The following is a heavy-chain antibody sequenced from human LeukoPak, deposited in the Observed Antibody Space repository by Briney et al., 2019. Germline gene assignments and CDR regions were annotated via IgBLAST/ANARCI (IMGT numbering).Heavy chain of an antibody. Sequence: GGSLRLSCAASGFTFSSYWMHWVRQAPGKGLVWVSRINSGGSSTSYAGSVKGRFTISRDNAKNTLYLQMNSLRAEDTAVYYCARVRTISSGWLFHESRYYFDYWGQGTLVTVSS. CDR1: GFTFSSYW. J-gene: IGHJ4*02. V-gene: IGHV3-74*01. CDR3: ARVRTISSGWLFHESRYYFDY. CDR2: INSGGSST. D-gene: IGHD6-19*01.